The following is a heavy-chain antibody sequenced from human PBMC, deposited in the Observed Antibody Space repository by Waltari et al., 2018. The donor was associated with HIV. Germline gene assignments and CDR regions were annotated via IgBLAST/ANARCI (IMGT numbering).Heavy chain of an antibody. CDR2: IYYRGST. CDR1: GGSISSSSYY. D-gene: IGHD3-22*01. Sequence: QLQLQESGPGLVKPSETLSLTCTVSGGSISSSSYYWGWIRQPPGKGLEWIGGIYYRGSTYYNPSRKGRVTISVDTSKNQFSLKLSSVTAADTAVYYCARHSLTYYYDSSGYSVAFDYWGQGTLVTVSS. V-gene: IGHV4-39*01. CDR3: ARHSLTYYYDSSGYSVAFDY. J-gene: IGHJ4*02.